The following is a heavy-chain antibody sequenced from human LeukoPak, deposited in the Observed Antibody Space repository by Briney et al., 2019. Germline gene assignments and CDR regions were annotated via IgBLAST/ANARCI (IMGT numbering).Heavy chain of an antibody. CDR2: IYYSGST. Sequence: PSETLSLTCTVSGGSISSYYWSWIPQPPGKGLEWIGYIYYSGSTNYNPSLKSRVTISVDTSKNQFSLKLSSVTAADTAVYYCASAYPDQYYFDYWGQGTLVTVSS. J-gene: IGHJ4*02. V-gene: IGHV4-59*01. CDR3: ASAYPDQYYFDY. CDR1: GGSISSYY. D-gene: IGHD1-14*01.